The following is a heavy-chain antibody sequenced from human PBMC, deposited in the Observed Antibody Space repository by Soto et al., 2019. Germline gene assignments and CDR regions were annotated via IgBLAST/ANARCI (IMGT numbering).Heavy chain of an antibody. Sequence: SGPALVNPTQTLTLTCTFSGFSLTAAGSGVGWIRQPPGKALEWLALIYWNDDTRYSPSLKTRLTITKDTSKNQVVLRMTNMDPVDTATYYCAHRGYGNYPRDNWFDPWGHGILVTVSS. D-gene: IGHD4-17*01. V-gene: IGHV2-5*01. CDR3: AHRGYGNYPRDNWFDP. CDR2: IYWNDDT. J-gene: IGHJ5*02. CDR1: GFSLTAAGSG.